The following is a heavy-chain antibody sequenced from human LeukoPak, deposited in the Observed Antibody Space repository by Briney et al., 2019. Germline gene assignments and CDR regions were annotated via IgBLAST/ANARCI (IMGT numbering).Heavy chain of an antibody. D-gene: IGHD3-10*01. V-gene: IGHV3-30-3*01. CDR2: ISYDGSNK. J-gene: IGHJ3*02. CDR3: AKGFGGXXFFAFDI. CDR1: EFTFSSYA. Sequence: PGRSLRLSCAASEFTFSSYAMRWVRQAPGKGLEWVAVISYDGSNKYYADSVKGRFTISRDNSKNTLYLQMNSLRAEDTAVYYCAKGFGGXXFFAFDI.